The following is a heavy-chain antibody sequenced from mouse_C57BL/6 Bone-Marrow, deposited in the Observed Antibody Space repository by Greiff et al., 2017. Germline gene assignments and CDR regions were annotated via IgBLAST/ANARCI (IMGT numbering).Heavy chain of an antibody. CDR3: SSTTVVATPYYFDY. D-gene: IGHD1-1*01. CDR1: GFNIKDYY. V-gene: IGHV14-4*01. CDR2: IDPENGDT. J-gene: IGHJ2*01. Sequence: EVQLQQSGAELVRPGASVKLSCTASGFNIKDYYMHWVKQRPEQGLEWIGWIDPENGDTDYASKFQGKATITADTSSNTAYLQLSSLTSADAAVYYCSSTTVVATPYYFDYWGQGTTLTVSS.